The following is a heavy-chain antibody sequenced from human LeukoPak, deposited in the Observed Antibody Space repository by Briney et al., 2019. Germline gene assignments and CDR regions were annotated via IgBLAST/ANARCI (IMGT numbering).Heavy chain of an antibody. J-gene: IGHJ4*02. CDR2: INHSGST. Sequence: SETLSLTCAVYGGSFSGYYWSWIRQPPGKGLEWIGEINHSGSTNYNPSLKSRVTISVDTSKNQFSLKLSSVTAADTAVYYCATEDVQLWYPLWGQGTLVTVSS. D-gene: IGHD5-18*01. CDR3: ATEDVQLWYPL. V-gene: IGHV4-34*01. CDR1: GGSFSGYY.